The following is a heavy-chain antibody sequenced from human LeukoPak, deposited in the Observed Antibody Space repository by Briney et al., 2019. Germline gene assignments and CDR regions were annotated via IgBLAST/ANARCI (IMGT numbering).Heavy chain of an antibody. V-gene: IGHV3-7*01. CDR3: ARDRQVDTAMATDAFDI. Sequence: GGSLRLSCAASGFTFSSYWVSWVRQAPGKGLEWVANIKQDGSEKYYVDSVKGRFTISRDNAKNSLYLQMNSLRAEDTAVYYCARDRQVDTAMATDAFDIWGQGTMVTVSS. CDR2: IKQDGSEK. J-gene: IGHJ3*02. D-gene: IGHD5-18*01. CDR1: GFTFSSYW.